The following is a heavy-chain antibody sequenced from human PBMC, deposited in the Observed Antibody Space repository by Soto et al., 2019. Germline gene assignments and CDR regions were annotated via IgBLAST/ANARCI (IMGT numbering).Heavy chain of an antibody. CDR2: ISAYNGNT. V-gene: IGHV1-18*01. D-gene: IGHD3-10*01. J-gene: IGHJ5*02. Sequence: ASVKVSCKASGYTFTSYGISWVRQAPGQGLEWMGWISAYNGNTNYAQKLQGRVTMTTDTSTSTAYMELRSLRSDDTAVYYCARVHRSRWFGELLPNWFDPWGQGTLVTVSS. CDR1: GYTFTSYG. CDR3: ARVHRSRWFGELLPNWFDP.